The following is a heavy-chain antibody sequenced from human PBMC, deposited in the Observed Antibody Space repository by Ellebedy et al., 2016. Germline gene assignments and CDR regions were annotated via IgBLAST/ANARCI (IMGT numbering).Heavy chain of an antibody. J-gene: IGHJ4*02. CDR3: AGGDIY. D-gene: IGHD3-16*01. CDR1: GFTLSSNW. CDR2: MSSDGNTI. V-gene: IGHV3-74*01. Sequence: GESLKISCAASGFTLSSNWMHWLRQAPGKGLVWVSLMSSDGNTINYADAVKGRFTISRDNAKNTLYLQMNNLSADDTAVYYCAGGDIYWGQGTLVTVSS.